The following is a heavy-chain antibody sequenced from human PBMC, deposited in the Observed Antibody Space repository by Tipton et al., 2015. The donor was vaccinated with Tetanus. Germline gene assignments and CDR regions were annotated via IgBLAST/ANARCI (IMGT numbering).Heavy chain of an antibody. CDR2: VYHSGAT. D-gene: IGHD5-12*01. Sequence: TLSLTCTVSGTSISRSGHYWTWIRQPPGKEPEWVGYVYHSGATNYHPSLKSRLAISADTSKNQFSLNPRSVITADTAVYYCARANNDYPKKGPFDYWGHGILVIVSP. CDR3: ARANNDYPKKGPFDY. V-gene: IGHV4-61*08. CDR1: GTSISRSGHY. J-gene: IGHJ4*01.